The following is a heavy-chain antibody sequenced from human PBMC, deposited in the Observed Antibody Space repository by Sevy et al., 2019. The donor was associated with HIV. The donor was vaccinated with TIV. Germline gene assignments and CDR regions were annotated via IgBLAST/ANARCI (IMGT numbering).Heavy chain of an antibody. D-gene: IGHD3-16*02. Sequence: ASVKVSCKASGYTFTSYGISWVRQAPGQGLEWMGCINAYNGNTNYAQKLQGRVTMTTDTSTRTAYMELRSLRSDDTAVYYCARTVGGSYRYYFDYWGQGTLVTVSS. V-gene: IGHV1-18*04. CDR2: INAYNGNT. J-gene: IGHJ4*02. CDR3: ARTVGGSYRYYFDY. CDR1: GYTFTSYG.